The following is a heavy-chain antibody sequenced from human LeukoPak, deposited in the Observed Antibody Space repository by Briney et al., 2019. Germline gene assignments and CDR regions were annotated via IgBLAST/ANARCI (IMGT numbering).Heavy chain of an antibody. Sequence: TSETLSLTCIVSGGSISSYSWNWIRQPPGKGLEWIGNIYYSGSTYYNPSLKSRVTISVDTSRNQFSLKLTSVTAADSAVYYCARTRCTSISCLAHDAFDIWGQGTMVTVSS. D-gene: IGHD2-2*01. V-gene: IGHV4-59*12. CDR3: ARTRCTSISCLAHDAFDI. J-gene: IGHJ3*02. CDR2: IYYSGST. CDR1: GGSISSYS.